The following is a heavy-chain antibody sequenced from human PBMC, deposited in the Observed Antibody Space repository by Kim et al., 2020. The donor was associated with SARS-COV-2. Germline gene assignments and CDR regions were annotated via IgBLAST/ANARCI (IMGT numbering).Heavy chain of an antibody. CDR1: GFTFSSYS. D-gene: IGHD3-22*01. CDR3: ARKLYYYDSGVLGWFDS. V-gene: IGHV3-7*01. CDR2: IKQDGSEK. J-gene: IGHJ5*01. Sequence: GGSLRLSCVASGFTFSSYSMSWVRQTPGKGLEWVANIKQDGSEKFYADSVKGRFTISRDNAKNSLYLQMNSLRAEDTAVYYCARKLYYYDSGVLGWFDSWGQGTPVTVSS.